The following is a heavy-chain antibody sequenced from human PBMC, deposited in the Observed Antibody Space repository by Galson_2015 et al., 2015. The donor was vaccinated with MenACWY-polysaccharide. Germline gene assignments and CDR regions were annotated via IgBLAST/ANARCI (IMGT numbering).Heavy chain of an antibody. D-gene: IGHD2-15*01. J-gene: IGHJ5*02. V-gene: IGHV3-74*01. CDR1: GFSFSTYW. CDR3: PKAGAKYCSGSSCHFNWFDP. Sequence: SLRLSCAASGFSFSTYWMHWVRHAPGKGLVWVSRINATGRATGYADSVRGRFTIPRDNAKNTLYLEMNNLRAEDTAVYYCPKAGAKYCSGSSCHFNWFDPWGQGTLVTVSS. CDR2: INATGRAT.